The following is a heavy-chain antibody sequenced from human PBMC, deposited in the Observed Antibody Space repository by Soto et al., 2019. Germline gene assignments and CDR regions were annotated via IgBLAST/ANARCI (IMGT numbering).Heavy chain of an antibody. D-gene: IGHD4-17*01. V-gene: IGHV1-2*02. CDR1: GYTFTGYY. CDR2: INPNSGGT. Sequence: ASVKVSCKVSGYTFTGYYMHWVRQAPGQGLEWMGWINPNSGGTNYAQKFQGRVTMTRDTSISTAYMELNRLRPDDTAVYYCARVLATVTPYDAFDIWGQGTMVTVSS. J-gene: IGHJ3*02. CDR3: ARVLATVTPYDAFDI.